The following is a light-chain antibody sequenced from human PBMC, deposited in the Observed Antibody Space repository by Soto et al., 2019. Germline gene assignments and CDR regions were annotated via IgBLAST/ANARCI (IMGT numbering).Light chain of an antibody. CDR2: DVD. CDR3: CSFTPSNTYV. J-gene: IGLJ1*01. V-gene: IGLV2-14*01. Sequence: QSALTQPASVSASPGQSITISCTGTSSDIGSSNHVSWYHQLPGEAPKLMIYDVDNRPSGVSHRFSGSKSGNTASLTISGLLVEDEADYYCCSFTPSNTYVFGTGTKLTVL. CDR1: SSDIGSSNH.